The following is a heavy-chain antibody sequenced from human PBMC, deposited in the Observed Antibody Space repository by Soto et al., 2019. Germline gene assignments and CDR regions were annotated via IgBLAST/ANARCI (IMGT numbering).Heavy chain of an antibody. J-gene: IGHJ5*02. CDR1: GGSISSGDYY. Sequence: SETLSLTCTVSGGSISSGDYYWSWIRQPPXKGLEWIGYIYYSGSTYYNPSLKSRVTISVDTSKNQFSLKLSSVTAADTAVYYCARVRHALRYFDWLPNWFDPWGQGSLVTVSS. CDR2: IYYSGST. CDR3: ARVRHALRYFDWLPNWFDP. V-gene: IGHV4-30-4*01. D-gene: IGHD3-9*01.